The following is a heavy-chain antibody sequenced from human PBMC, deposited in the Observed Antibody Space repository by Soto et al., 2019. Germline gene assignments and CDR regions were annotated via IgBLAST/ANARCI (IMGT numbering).Heavy chain of an antibody. CDR1: NYTFTSYG. CDR3: ARDRGDYGDSIYFDY. CDR2: ISAYNGNT. J-gene: IGHJ4*02. Sequence: GASVKVSCKASNYTFTSYGVSWVRQAPGQGLEWMGWISAYNGNTNYAQKLQGRVTMTTDTSTSTAYMELRSLRSDDTAVYYCARDRGDYGDSIYFDYWGQGTLVTVSS. V-gene: IGHV1-18*01. D-gene: IGHD4-17*01.